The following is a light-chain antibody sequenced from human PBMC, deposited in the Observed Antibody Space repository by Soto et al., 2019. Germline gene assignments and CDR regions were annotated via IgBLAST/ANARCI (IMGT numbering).Light chain of an antibody. J-gene: IGKJ1*01. Sequence: DVVMTQSPLSLSVTLGQPATISCRSSQGLVYSDGNTFLNWFHQRPGQSPRRLIYQVSNRDSVVPARFTGSGSGTDYTLTISRVEAEDVGIYYCVQGTHWPWTFGQGTKVEIK. CDR2: QVS. CDR1: QGLVYSDGNTF. V-gene: IGKV2-30*01. CDR3: VQGTHWPWT.